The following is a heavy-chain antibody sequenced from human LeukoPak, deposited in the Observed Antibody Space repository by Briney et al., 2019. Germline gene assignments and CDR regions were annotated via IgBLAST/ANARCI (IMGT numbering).Heavy chain of an antibody. J-gene: IGHJ4*02. D-gene: IGHD6-13*01. CDR1: GFTFDDYA. CDR2: ISWNSGSI. Sequence: GGSLRLSCAASGFTFDDYAMHWVRQAPGKGLEWVSGISWNSGSIGYADSVKGRFTISRDNAKNSLYLQMNSLRAEDTALYYCAKGESGYSSRWYNYWGQGTLVTVSS. V-gene: IGHV3-9*01. CDR3: AKGESGYSSRWYNY.